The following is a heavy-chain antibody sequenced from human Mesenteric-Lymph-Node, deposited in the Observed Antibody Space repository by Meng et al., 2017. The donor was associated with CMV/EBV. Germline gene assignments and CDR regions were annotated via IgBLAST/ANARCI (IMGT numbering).Heavy chain of an antibody. Sequence: SETLSLTCTVSGDSINAYFWSWIRQTPGKGLEWIADIHSSGAADYNPSLKSRVSTSVETSKNQFFLKVTPVTAADTAVYYCARYNNPAATGTYSNYFDSWGRGTLVTVSS. CDR1: GDSINAYF. CDR3: ARYNNPAATGTYSNYFDS. D-gene: IGHD1-1*01. CDR2: IHSSGAA. J-gene: IGHJ4*02. V-gene: IGHV4-4*09.